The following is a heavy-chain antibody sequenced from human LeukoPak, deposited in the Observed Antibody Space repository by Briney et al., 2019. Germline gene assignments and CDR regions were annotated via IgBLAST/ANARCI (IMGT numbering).Heavy chain of an antibody. CDR1: GFTFSSYA. Sequence: GGSLRLSCAASGFTFSSYAIHWVRQAPGKGLEWVAVISYDGSNKYYADSVKGRFTISRDNSKNTLYLQMNSLRAEDTAVYYCARDDRYSYGYSQSGHFDYWGQGILVTVSS. CDR2: ISYDGSNK. D-gene: IGHD5-18*01. V-gene: IGHV3-30-3*01. CDR3: ARDDRYSYGYSQSGHFDY. J-gene: IGHJ4*02.